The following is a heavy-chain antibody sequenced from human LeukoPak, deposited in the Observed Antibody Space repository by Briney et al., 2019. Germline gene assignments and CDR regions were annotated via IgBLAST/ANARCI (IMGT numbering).Heavy chain of an antibody. CDR2: ISPSGTTM. CDR3: ARYKGLGD. J-gene: IGHJ4*02. Sequence: GGSLRLSCEASGFTFSDYYMGWIRQAPGKGLEWVSYISPSGTTMFYADSVKGRFTISRDNAKSSLSLQMNSLRAEGSAVYYCARYKGLGDWGQGTLVTVSS. CDR1: GFTFSDYY. D-gene: IGHD1-1*01. V-gene: IGHV3-11*01.